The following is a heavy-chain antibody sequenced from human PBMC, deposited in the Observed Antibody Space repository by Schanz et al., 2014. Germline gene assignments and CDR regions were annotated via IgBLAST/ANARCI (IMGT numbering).Heavy chain of an antibody. CDR3: ARGTHLDL. V-gene: IGHV3-21*01. Sequence: EVQLVESGGGLVKPGGSLRLSCAASGFAFSTYSMTWVRQAPGKGLEWVSSITSSSYNLYYADSVKGRFTISRDNAKKSVXXPXXXXXXEDTAVYYCARGTHLDLWGQGTLVGVSS. CDR1: GFAFSTYS. CDR2: ITSSSYNL. J-gene: IGHJ5*02.